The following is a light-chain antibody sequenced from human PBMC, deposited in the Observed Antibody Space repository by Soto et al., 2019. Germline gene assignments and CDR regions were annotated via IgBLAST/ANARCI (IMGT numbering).Light chain of an antibody. CDR1: SSDIGSYNL. Sequence: QSALTQPASVSGSPGQSITISCNGTSSDIGSYNLVSWYQQHPGKAPKLMIYEGSKRPSGVSNRFSGSQSGNTASLTISGLQAEDEADYSCCSFAGSGTIVGRGTKLTVL. CDR3: CSFAGSGTI. J-gene: IGLJ2*01. CDR2: EGS. V-gene: IGLV2-23*01.